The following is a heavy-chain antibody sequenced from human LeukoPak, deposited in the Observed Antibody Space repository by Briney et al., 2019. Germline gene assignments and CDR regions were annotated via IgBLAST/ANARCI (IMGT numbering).Heavy chain of an antibody. CDR1: GGSISSYY. CDR2: IYYSGST. CDR3: ASSYYDFWSGLGAFDI. J-gene: IGHJ3*02. D-gene: IGHD3-3*01. Sequence: PSETLSLTCTVSGGSISSYYWSWIRQPLGKGLEWIGYIYYSGSTNYNPSLKSRVTISVDTSKNQFSLKLSSVTAADTAVYYCASSYYDFWSGLGAFDIWGQGTMVTVSS. V-gene: IGHV4-59*01.